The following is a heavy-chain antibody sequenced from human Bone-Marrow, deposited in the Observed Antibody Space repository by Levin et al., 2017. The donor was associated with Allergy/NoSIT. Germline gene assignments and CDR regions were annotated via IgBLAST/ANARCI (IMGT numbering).Heavy chain of an antibody. CDR3: AHRRTGVSQWNYGDFDY. J-gene: IGHJ4*02. V-gene: IGHV2-5*02. D-gene: IGHD1-7*01. CDR2: IYWDDDK. CDR1: GFSLSTSGVG. Sequence: SGPTLVKPTETLTLTCTFSGFSLSTSGVGVGWIRQPPGKALECLALIYWDDDKRYSPSLRSRLTIAKDTSKNQVVLTMTTMDPLDTATYYCAHRRTGVSQWNYGDFDYWGQGTPVTVSS.